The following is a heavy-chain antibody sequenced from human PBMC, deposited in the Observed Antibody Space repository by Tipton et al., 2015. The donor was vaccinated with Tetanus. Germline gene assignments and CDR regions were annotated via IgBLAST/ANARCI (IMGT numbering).Heavy chain of an antibody. CDR1: GFPFSRYW. CDR2: INPDGSAK. J-gene: IGHJ4*02. D-gene: IGHD3-10*01. CDR3: ATTHTLRD. V-gene: IGHV3-7*01. Sequence: SLRLSCVASGFPFSRYWTTWVRQAPGKGLEWVANINPDGSAKYYVDSVKGRFTISRDNAKNSLYLQINNLRVEDTAVYYCATTHTLRDWGQGTLVAVSS.